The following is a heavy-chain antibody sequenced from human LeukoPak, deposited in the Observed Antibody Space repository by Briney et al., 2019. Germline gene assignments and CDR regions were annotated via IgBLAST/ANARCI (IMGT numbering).Heavy chain of an antibody. CDR2: ISGSGGAP. Sequence: GGSLRLSCPASGFTFSSFAMSWVRQAPGKGLEWVSAISGSGGAPYYADSVRGRFTISRDNSKNTLYLQMNSLRAEDTAVYYCAKAGDSSGYYYHYDYWGQGTLVTVSS. J-gene: IGHJ4*02. D-gene: IGHD3-22*01. CDR1: GFTFSSFA. V-gene: IGHV3-23*01. CDR3: AKAGDSSGYYYHYDY.